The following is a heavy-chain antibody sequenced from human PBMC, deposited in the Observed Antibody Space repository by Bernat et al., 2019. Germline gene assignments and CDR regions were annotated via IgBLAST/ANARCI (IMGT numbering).Heavy chain of an antibody. V-gene: IGHV4-34*01. Sequence: QLQLQESGPGLVKPSETLSLTCAVYGGSFSGYYWSWIRQPPGKGLEWIGEINHSGSTNYNPSLKSRVTISVDTSKNQFSLKLSSVTAADTAVYYCARGYWFDPWGQGTLVTVSS. CDR1: GGSFSGYY. CDR2: INHSGST. J-gene: IGHJ5*02. CDR3: ARGYWFDP.